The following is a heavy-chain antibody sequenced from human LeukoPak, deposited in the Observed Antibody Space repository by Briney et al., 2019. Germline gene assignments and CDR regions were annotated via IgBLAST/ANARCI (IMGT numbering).Heavy chain of an antibody. J-gene: IGHJ6*02. CDR2: IKQDGSEK. D-gene: IGHD3-10*01. V-gene: IGHV3-7*01. CDR1: GFTFSSYW. CDR3: ARTYGSGSYSIYYYGMDV. Sequence: PGGSLRLSCAASGFTFSSYWMSWVRQAPGKGLEWVANIKQDGSEKYYVDSVKGRFTISRDNAKNSLYLQMNSLRAEDTAVYYCARTYGSGSYSIYYYGMDVWGQGTTVTVSS.